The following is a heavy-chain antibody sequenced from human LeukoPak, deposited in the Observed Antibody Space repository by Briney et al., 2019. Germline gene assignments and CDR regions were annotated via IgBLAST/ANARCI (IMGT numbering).Heavy chain of an antibody. V-gene: IGHV3-21*01. Sequence: GGSLRLSCAASGFTFSSYSMNSVRQAPGKGLEWVSSISSSSSYIYYADSVKGRFTITRDNAKNSLYMQMYSLRADDTAVYYCARDSVPDIAAAGYWGQGTLVTVSS. D-gene: IGHD6-13*01. CDR1: GFTFSSYS. J-gene: IGHJ4*02. CDR2: ISSSSSYI. CDR3: ARDSVPDIAAAGY.